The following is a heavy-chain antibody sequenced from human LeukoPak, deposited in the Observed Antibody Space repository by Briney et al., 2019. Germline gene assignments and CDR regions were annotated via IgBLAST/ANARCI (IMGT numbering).Heavy chain of an antibody. V-gene: IGHV3-23*01. CDR1: GFTFSSYG. CDR3: AKDEVVPGYYYTDV. Sequence: GGSLRLSCAASGFTFSSYGMSWVRQAPGKGLEWVSSISGSAANTYYADSVKGRFTISRDNSKNTMYLQMNSLNAEDTAVYYCAKDEVVPGYYYTDVWGRGTTVTISS. CDR2: ISGSAANT. D-gene: IGHD2-2*01. J-gene: IGHJ6*03.